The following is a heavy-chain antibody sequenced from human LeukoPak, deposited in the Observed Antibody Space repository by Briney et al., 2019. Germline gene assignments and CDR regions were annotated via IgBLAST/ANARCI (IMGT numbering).Heavy chain of an antibody. CDR1: GGSISSGDYY. D-gene: IGHD5-18*01. CDR2: IYYSGST. CDR3: ARGLGYVDTARASASFDY. V-gene: IGHV4-30-4*01. J-gene: IGHJ4*02. Sequence: SETLSLTCTVSGGSISSGDYYWSWIRQPPGKGLEWIGYIYYSGSTYYNPSLKSRVTISVDTSKNQFSLKLSSVTAADTAVYYCARGLGYVDTARASASFDYWGQGTLVTVSS.